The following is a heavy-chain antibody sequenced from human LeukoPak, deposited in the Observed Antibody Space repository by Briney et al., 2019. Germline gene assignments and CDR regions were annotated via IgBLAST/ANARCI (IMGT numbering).Heavy chain of an antibody. V-gene: IGHV4-39*01. CDR1: GGSISSSSYY. D-gene: IGHD3-22*01. CDR3: ARHEDDYDSSGYYFPFGY. Sequence: PSETLSLTCTVSGGSISSSSYYWGWIRQPPGKGLEWIGIIYYSGSTYYNPSLKSRVTISVDTSKNQFSLKLSSVTAADTAVYYCARHEDDYDSSGYYFPFGYWGQGTLVTVSS. J-gene: IGHJ4*02. CDR2: IYYSGST.